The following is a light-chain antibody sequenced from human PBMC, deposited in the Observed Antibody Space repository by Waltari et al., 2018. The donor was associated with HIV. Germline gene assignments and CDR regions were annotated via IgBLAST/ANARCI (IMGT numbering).Light chain of an antibody. CDR1: QTISSY. CDR3: QQSYSPLT. CDR2: AAS. J-gene: IGKJ4*01. Sequence: DIQMTQSPSSLSASVGDRVTITCRASQTISSYLNWYQQKPGKAPKLLIYAASSLQSGVPSRFSGSGSGTDFTLTISSLQPEDSATYYCQQSYSPLTFGGGTKVESK. V-gene: IGKV1-39*01.